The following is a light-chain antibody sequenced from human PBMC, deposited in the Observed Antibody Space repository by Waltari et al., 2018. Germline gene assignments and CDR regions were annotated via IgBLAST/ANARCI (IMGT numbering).Light chain of an antibody. J-gene: IGLJ2*01. V-gene: IGLV3-9*01. CDR3: QVWDSGTVV. Sequence: SFALTQPVSVSVALGQTATPPCGADNFQSTIGHWYQQKPGQAPVLVIYRDKNRPSGIPDRFSGSNSGNTATLTVSRAQHDDEADYFCQVWDSGTVVFGGGTRLTVL. CDR1: NFQSTI. CDR2: RDK.